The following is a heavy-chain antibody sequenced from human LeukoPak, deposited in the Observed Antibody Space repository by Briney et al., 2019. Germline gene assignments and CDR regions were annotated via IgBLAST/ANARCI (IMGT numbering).Heavy chain of an antibody. Sequence: PGGSLRLSCVASGFAFSSYSMQWVRQAPGRGLEWVANIKQDGNDKHYVDSVKGRFTISRDNAKNSLYLQMNSLRAEDTAVYYCAKTNKYTNGCLEYWGQGALVTVSS. CDR2: IKQDGNDK. V-gene: IGHV3-7*05. CDR1: GFAFSSYS. J-gene: IGHJ4*02. D-gene: IGHD6-19*01. CDR3: AKTNKYTNGCLEY.